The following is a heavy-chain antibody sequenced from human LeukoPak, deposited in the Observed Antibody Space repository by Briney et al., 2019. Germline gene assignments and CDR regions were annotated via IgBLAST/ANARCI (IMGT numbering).Heavy chain of an antibody. D-gene: IGHD2-2*01. J-gene: IGHJ6*02. CDR3: ASFHAAAPNYYYYYGMDV. V-gene: IGHV3-7*01. CDR1: GFTFSSYA. Sequence: GGSLRLSCAASGFTFSSYAMSWVRQAPGKGLEWVANIKQDGSEKYYVDSVKGRFTISRDNAKNSLYLQMNSLRAEDTAVYYCASFHAAAPNYYYYYGMDVWGQGTTVTVSS. CDR2: IKQDGSEK.